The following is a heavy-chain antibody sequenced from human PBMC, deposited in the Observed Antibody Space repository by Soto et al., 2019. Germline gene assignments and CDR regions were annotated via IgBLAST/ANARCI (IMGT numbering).Heavy chain of an antibody. D-gene: IGHD3-22*01. V-gene: IGHV1-18*01. CDR3: ARDLEDYYDSSGYSFDY. CDR1: GDTFSSYA. Sequence: ASVKVSCKASGDTFSSYAISWVRQAPGKGLEWMGKIIPTFGRTNYAQKLQGRVTMTTDTSTSTAYMELRSLRSDDTAVYYCARDLEDYYDSSGYSFDYWGQGTLVTVS. CDR2: IIPTFGRT. J-gene: IGHJ4*02.